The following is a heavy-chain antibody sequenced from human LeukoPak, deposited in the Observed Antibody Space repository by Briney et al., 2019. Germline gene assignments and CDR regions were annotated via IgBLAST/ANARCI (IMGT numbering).Heavy chain of an antibody. J-gene: IGHJ4*02. CDR2: ISWNSGSI. CDR1: GFTFDDYA. V-gene: IGHV3-9*01. CDR3: AKDTNKYNLYYFDY. Sequence: GGSLRLSCAASGFTFDDYAMHWVRQAPGKGLEWVSGISWNSGSIGYADSVKGRFTISRDNAKNSLYLQMNSLRAEDTALYYYAKDTNKYNLYYFDYWGQGTLVTVSS. D-gene: IGHD1-14*01.